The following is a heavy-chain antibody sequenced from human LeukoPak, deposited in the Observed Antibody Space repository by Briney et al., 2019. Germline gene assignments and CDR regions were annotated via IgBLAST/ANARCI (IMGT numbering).Heavy chain of an antibody. Sequence: PGGCLRLSCAASGFSFSSYAMSWVRQAPGKGLERVSAILGSVGHTYYADSVKGRFTISRDNSKNTLYLQMNSLRAEDTAVYYCANTPKSDYWGQGTLVTVSS. CDR3: ANTPKSDY. CDR2: ILGSVGHT. V-gene: IGHV3-23*01. D-gene: IGHD2-15*01. CDR1: GFSFSSYA. J-gene: IGHJ4*02.